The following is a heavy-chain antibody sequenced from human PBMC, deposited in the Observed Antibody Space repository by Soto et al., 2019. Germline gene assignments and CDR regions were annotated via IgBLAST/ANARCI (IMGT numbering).Heavy chain of an antibody. V-gene: IGHV3-7*03. CDR1: VFRLSNHF. CDR3: ARPRFRGMDV. Sequence: WRSLRLSCLASVFRLSNHFMNWFRQAPGKGLEWVATIKEDGREKYYVESVEGRFTISRDNAKNSLYLEVSNVRDGDTAVYYCARPRFRGMDVWGQGTTVTVSS. D-gene: IGHD3-10*01. CDR2: IKEDGREK. J-gene: IGHJ6*02.